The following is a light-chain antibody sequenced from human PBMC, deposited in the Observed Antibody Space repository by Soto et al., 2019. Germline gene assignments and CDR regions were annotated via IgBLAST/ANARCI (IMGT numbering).Light chain of an antibody. CDR3: QVWDSSSDHRV. Sequence: SYELTRQPSVSVAPGKTARITCGGNNIGSKSVHWYQQKPGQAPVLVIYYDSDRPSGIPERFSGSNSGNTATLTISRVEAGDEADYYCQVWDSSSDHRVFGGGTKLTVL. V-gene: IGLV3-21*04. J-gene: IGLJ3*02. CDR1: NIGSKS. CDR2: YDS.